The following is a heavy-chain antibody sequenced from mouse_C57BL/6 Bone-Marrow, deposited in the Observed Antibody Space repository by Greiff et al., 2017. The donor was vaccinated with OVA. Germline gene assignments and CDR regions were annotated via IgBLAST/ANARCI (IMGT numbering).Heavy chain of an antibody. D-gene: IGHD2-10*02. J-gene: IGHJ4*01. Sequence: EVQRVESGGGLVQPGGSLKLSCAASGFTFSDYYMYWVRQTPEKRLEWVAYISNGGGSTYYPDTVKGRFTISRDNAKNTLYLQMSRLKSEDTAMYYCARYGNYVYYAMDYWGQGTSVTVSS. CDR3: ARYGNYVYYAMDY. V-gene: IGHV5-12*01. CDR2: ISNGGGST. CDR1: GFTFSDYY.